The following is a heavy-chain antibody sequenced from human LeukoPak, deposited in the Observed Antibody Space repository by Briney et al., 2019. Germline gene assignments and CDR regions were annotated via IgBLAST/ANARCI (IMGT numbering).Heavy chain of an antibody. CDR2: ISGSGGST. CDR3: AKDETVRFLEWLFSIDY. Sequence: GGSLRLSCAASGFTFSSYAMSWVRQAPGKGLEWVSAISGSGGSTYYADSVKGRFTISRDNSKNTLYLQMNSLRAGDTAVYYCAKDETVRFLEWLFSIDYWGQGTLVTVSS. V-gene: IGHV3-23*01. J-gene: IGHJ4*02. CDR1: GFTFSSYA. D-gene: IGHD3-3*01.